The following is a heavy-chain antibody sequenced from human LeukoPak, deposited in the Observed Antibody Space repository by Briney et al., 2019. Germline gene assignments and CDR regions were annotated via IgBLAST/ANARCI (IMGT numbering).Heavy chain of an antibody. CDR1: GFTFSNFW. V-gene: IGHV3-7*04. Sequence: GGSLRLSCAASGFTFSNFWMSWVRQPPGKGLEWVANIEKDGSEEYYVDSVKGRFTISKDNAKNSLFLQMNSLRAEDTAVYFCARNDKGAFDIWGQGTMVTVSS. CDR2: IEKDGSEE. D-gene: IGHD3-9*01. CDR3: ARNDKGAFDI. J-gene: IGHJ3*02.